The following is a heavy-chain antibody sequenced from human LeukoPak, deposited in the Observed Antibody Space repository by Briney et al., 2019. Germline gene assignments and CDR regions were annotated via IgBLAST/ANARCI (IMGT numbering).Heavy chain of an antibody. J-gene: IGHJ4*02. D-gene: IGHD3-22*01. CDR1: GYSFTSYW. CDR2: IYPGDSDT. V-gene: IGHV5-51*01. CDR3: ARHGPMYYYDSSGYCDY. Sequence: PGESLKISCKGSGYSFTSYWIGGVRQMPGKGLERMGIIYPGDSDTRYSPSFQGQVTISADKSISTAYLQWSSLKASDTAMYYCARHGPMYYYDSSGYCDYWGQGTLVTVSS.